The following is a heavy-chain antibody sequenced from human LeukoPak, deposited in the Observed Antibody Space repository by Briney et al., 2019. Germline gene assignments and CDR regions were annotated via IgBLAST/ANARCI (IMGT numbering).Heavy chain of an antibody. V-gene: IGHV3-66*01. CDR3: ARASYSSGWPDAFDI. D-gene: IGHD6-19*01. CDR2: IHSGGST. J-gene: IGHJ3*02. Sequence: GGSLRLSCAVSGFTVSSNYMSWVRQAPGKGLEWVSVIHSGGSTYYADSVKGRFTISRDNSKNTLYLQMNSLRAEDTALYYCARASYSSGWPDAFDIWGQGTMVTVSS. CDR1: GFTVSSNY.